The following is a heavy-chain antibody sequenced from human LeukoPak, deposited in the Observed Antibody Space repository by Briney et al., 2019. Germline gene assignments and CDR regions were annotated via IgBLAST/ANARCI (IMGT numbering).Heavy chain of an antibody. CDR3: ARDWDYGDYGNWFDP. D-gene: IGHD4-17*01. CDR2: IYHSGST. Sequence: SETLSLTCAVSGGSISSSNWWSWVRQPPGKGLEWIGEIYHSGSTNYNPSLKSRVTISVDKSKNQFSLKLSSVTAADTAVYYCARDWDYGDYGNWFDPWGQGTLVTVSS. CDR1: GGSISSSNW. J-gene: IGHJ5*02. V-gene: IGHV4-4*02.